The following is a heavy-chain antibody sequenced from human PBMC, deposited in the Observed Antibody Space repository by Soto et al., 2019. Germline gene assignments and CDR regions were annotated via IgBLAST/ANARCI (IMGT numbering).Heavy chain of an antibody. D-gene: IGHD4-17*01. CDR3: ARYRDDYGDLTWFDP. CDR2: IYYNGST. V-gene: IGHV4-31*03. Sequence: PSETLSLTCTVSGGSISSGGYYWSWIRQHPGKGLEWMGSIYYNGSTYYNPSLKSRLAISVDTSNNQFSLKLRSVTAADTAVYYCARYRDDYGDLTWFDPWGQGTLVTVSS. CDR1: GGSISSGGYY. J-gene: IGHJ5*02.